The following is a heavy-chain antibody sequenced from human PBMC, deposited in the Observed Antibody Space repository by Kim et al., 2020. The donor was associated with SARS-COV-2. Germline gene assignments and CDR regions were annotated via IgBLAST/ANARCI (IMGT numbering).Heavy chain of an antibody. J-gene: IGHJ4*02. V-gene: IGHV7-4-1*02. D-gene: IGHD3-22*01. Sequence: AQGFTGRLVFSLDTSVSTAYLQISSLKAEDTAVYYCARVEDSSGYFRFDYWGQGTLVTVSS. CDR3: ARVEDSSGYFRFDY.